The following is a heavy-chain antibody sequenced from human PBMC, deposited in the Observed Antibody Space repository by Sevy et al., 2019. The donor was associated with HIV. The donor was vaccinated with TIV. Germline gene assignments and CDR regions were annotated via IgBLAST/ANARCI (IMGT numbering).Heavy chain of an antibody. CDR1: GGSFSGYY. Sequence: SETLSLTCAVYGGSFSGYYWSWIRQPPGKGLEWIGEIDHSGSTNYNPSLKSRVTISVDTSKNQFSLKLSSVTAADTAVYYCARGGSYYDQKGVFDYWGQGTLVTVSS. CDR3: ARGGSYYDQKGVFDY. V-gene: IGHV4-34*01. D-gene: IGHD1-26*01. J-gene: IGHJ4*02. CDR2: IDHSGST.